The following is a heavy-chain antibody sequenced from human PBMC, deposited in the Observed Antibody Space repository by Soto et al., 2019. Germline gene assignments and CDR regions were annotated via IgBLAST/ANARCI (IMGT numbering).Heavy chain of an antibody. CDR2: IYYSGST. CDR1: GGSISSYY. Sequence: PSETLSLTCTVSGGSISSYYWSWIRQPPGKGLEWIGYIYYSGSTNYNPSLKSRVTISVDTSKNQFSLKLSSVTAADTAVYYCARLGYCSGGSCVPYYMDVWGKGTTVTVSS. D-gene: IGHD2-15*01. CDR3: ARLGYCSGGSCVPYYMDV. V-gene: IGHV4-59*08. J-gene: IGHJ6*03.